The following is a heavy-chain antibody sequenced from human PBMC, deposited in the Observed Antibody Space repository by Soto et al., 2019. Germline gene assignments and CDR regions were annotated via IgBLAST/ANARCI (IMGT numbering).Heavy chain of an antibody. CDR3: ASVAGIAVAGTDY. D-gene: IGHD6-19*01. V-gene: IGHV3-30-3*01. J-gene: IGHJ4*02. Sequence: QVQLVESGGGVVQPGRSLRLSCAASGFTFSSYAMHWVRQAPGKGLEWVAVISYDGSNKYYADSVKGRFTISRDNSKNMLYLQMNSLRAGDTAVYYCASVAGIAVAGTDYWGQGTLVTVSS. CDR1: GFTFSSYA. CDR2: ISYDGSNK.